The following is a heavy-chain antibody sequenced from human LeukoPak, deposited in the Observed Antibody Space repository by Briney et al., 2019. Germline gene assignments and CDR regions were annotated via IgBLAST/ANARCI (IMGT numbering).Heavy chain of an antibody. CDR2: IYYSGRT. CDR1: GGSISSSDYY. D-gene: IGHD3-22*01. CDR3: ARHRASSRGGSGYSQGGFDY. V-gene: IGHV4-39*01. Sequence: SETLSLTCTVSGGSISSSDYYWGWIRRPPGKGLEWIGSIYYSGRTYYNPSLKSRVTISVDTSKSQFSLNLNSVTAADTAVYYCARHRASSRGGSGYSQGGFDYWGQGTLVTVSS. J-gene: IGHJ4*02.